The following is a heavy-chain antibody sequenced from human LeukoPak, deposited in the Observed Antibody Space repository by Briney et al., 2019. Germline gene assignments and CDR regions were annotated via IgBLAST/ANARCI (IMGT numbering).Heavy chain of an antibody. J-gene: IGHJ4*02. CDR2: ISPIFGTA. CDR3: AMPSPRYYDFWSGYYYFDY. D-gene: IGHD3-3*01. V-gene: IGHV1-69*13. Sequence: SVKVSCKASGGTFSSYAISWVRQAPGQGLEWMGGISPIFGTANYTQKFQGRVTITADESTSTAYMELSSLRSEDTAVYYCAMPSPRYYDFWSGYYYFDYWGQGTLVTVSS. CDR1: GGTFSSYA.